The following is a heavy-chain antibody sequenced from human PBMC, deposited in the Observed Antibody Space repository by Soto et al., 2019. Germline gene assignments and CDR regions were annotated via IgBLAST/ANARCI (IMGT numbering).Heavy chain of an antibody. D-gene: IGHD6-13*01. Sequence: GGSLRLSCAASGFTFSGNNMNWVRQAPGKGLEWVSSISSSSSYIYYADSVKGRFTISRDNAKNSLYLQMNSLRAEDTAVYYCASHDYSSSWYYLDYWGQGTLVTVSS. CDR1: GFTFSGNN. CDR3: ASHDYSSSWYYLDY. J-gene: IGHJ4*02. V-gene: IGHV3-21*01. CDR2: ISSSSSYI.